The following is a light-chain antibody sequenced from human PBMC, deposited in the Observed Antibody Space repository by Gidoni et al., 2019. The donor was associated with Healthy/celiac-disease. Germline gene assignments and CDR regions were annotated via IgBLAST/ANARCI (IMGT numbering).Light chain of an antibody. J-gene: IGLJ3*02. CDR3: AAWDDSLNGWV. V-gene: IGLV1-44*01. Sequence: HSVLTQPPSASGTPWQRVTISCSGSSSNIGSNTVNWYQQLPGTAPKLLIYSNNQRPSGVPDRFSGSKSGTSASLAISGLQSEDEADYYCAAWDDSLNGWVFGGGTKLTVL. CDR1: SSNIGSNT. CDR2: SNN.